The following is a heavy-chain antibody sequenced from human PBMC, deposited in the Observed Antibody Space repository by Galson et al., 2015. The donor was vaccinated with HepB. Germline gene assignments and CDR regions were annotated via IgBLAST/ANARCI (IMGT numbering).Heavy chain of an antibody. Sequence: SVKVSCKASGFTFSTSAVQWVRRARGQPLEWIWWIVVGTDNTSYAQKLQGGGTITRGIVTSTVYMELTSLRSEDTALYFCAAGFYGSSSDFDYWGQGSQIIVSS. D-gene: IGHD6-6*01. CDR1: GFTFSTSA. CDR2: IVVGTDNT. CDR3: AAGFYGSSSDFDY. V-gene: IGHV1-58*01. J-gene: IGHJ4*02.